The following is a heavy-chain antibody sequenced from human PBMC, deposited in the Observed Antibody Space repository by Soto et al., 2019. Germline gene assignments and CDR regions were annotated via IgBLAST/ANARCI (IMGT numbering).Heavy chain of an antibody. Sequence: EVQLVEAGGGLVQPGWSLRLSCAASGFTFSSYWMHWVCQAPGKGLVWVSRITSDGSSTSYADSVKGRFTISRDNAKNTLYLQMNSLRAEDTAVYYCARARAIAAAGISWFDPWGQGTLVTVSS. D-gene: IGHD6-13*01. J-gene: IGHJ5*02. CDR1: GFTFSSYW. CDR3: ARARAIAAAGISWFDP. V-gene: IGHV3-74*01. CDR2: ITSDGSST.